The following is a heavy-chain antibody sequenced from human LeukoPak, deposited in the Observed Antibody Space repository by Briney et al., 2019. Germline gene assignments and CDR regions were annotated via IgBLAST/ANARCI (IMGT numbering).Heavy chain of an antibody. Sequence: SVKVSCKASGGTFSSYAISWVRQAPRQGLEWMGGIIPIFGTANYAQKFQGRVTITADESTSTAYMELSSLRSEDTAVYYCARGRQDYYDSSGYSYWGQGTLVTVSS. J-gene: IGHJ4*02. CDR1: GGTFSSYA. D-gene: IGHD3-22*01. CDR3: ARGRQDYYDSSGYSY. V-gene: IGHV1-69*13. CDR2: IIPIFGTA.